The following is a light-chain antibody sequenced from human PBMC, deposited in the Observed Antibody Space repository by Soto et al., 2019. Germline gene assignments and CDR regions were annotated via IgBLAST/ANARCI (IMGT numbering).Light chain of an antibody. J-gene: IGLJ3*02. CDR3: AAWDDSLSGEV. V-gene: IGLV1-47*01. CDR2: KNN. CDR1: NSNIGSHY. Sequence: QSVLTQPPSASGTPGQRVTISCSGSNSNIGSHYVYWYQQLPGTAPKLLIYKNNQRPSGVPDRLSGSKSGTSASLAISGLRSEDEADYYCAAWDDSLSGEVFGGGTKVTVL.